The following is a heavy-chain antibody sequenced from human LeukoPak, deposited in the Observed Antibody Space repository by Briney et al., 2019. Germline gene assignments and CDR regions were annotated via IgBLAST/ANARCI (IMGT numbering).Heavy chain of an antibody. CDR1: GGTFSSYA. J-gene: IGHJ4*02. D-gene: IGHD3-22*01. CDR3: ALQNDSSPFDY. Sequence: SVKVSCKASGGTFSSYAISWVRQAPGQGLEWMGGIIPIFGKANYAQKFQGRVTITADKSTNTAYMELSSLRSEDTAVYYCALQNDSSPFDYWGQGTLVTVSS. V-gene: IGHV1-69*06. CDR2: IIPIFGKA.